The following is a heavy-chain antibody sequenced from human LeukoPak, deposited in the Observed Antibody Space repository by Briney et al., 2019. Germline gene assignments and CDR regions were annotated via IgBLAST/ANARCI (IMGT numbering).Heavy chain of an antibody. Sequence: TLSLTCAVSGGSISSGGYSWSWIRQPPGKGLEWIGYIYHSGSTYYNPSLKSRVTISVDRSKNQFSLKLSSVTAADTAVYYCARVGPLNYYYGMDVWGQGTTVTVSS. V-gene: IGHV4-30-2*01. CDR3: ARVGPLNYYYGMDV. CDR2: IYHSGST. CDR1: GGSISSGGYS. J-gene: IGHJ6*02.